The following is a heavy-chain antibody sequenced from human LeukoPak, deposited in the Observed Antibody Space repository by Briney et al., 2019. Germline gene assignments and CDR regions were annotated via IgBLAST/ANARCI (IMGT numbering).Heavy chain of an antibody. D-gene: IGHD4-17*01. Sequence: SETLSLTCAVYGGSFSGYYWSWIRQPPGKGLEWIGEINHSGSTNYNPSLKSRVTISVDTSKNQFSLKLSSVTAADTAVYYCARRVDYGDYVWVGAFDIWGQGTMVTVSS. V-gene: IGHV4-34*01. CDR2: INHSGST. CDR1: GGSFSGYY. J-gene: IGHJ3*02. CDR3: ARRVDYGDYVWVGAFDI.